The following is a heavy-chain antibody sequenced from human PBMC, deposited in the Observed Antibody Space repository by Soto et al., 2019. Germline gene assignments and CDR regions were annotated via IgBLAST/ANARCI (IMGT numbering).Heavy chain of an antibody. CDR1: CGSLINSGYY. CDR2: IYYSGET. V-gene: IGHV4-31*03. Sequence: SETLSLTCTVSCGSLINSGYYCNLIRQHPGKGLEWVGYIYYSGETSYNPSLKSRLTISVDTSKNRFSLNLSSVTAADTAVYYCARDRGGENYYYGMDVWGQGTTVT. J-gene: IGHJ6*02. CDR3: ARDRGGENYYYGMDV. D-gene: IGHD3-16*01.